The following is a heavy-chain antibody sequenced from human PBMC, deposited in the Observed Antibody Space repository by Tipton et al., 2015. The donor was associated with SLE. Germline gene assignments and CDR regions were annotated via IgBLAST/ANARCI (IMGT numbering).Heavy chain of an antibody. J-gene: IGHJ4*02. CDR3: ARLLVGATSEC. CDR1: GGSISSSSYY. V-gene: IGHV4-39*07. D-gene: IGHD1-26*01. Sequence: LRLSCTVSGGSISSSSYYWGWIRQPPGKGLEWIGSIYYSGSTYYNPSLKSRVTISVDTSKNQFSLKLSSVTAADTAVYYCARLLVGATSECWGQGPLVTVSS. CDR2: IYYSGST.